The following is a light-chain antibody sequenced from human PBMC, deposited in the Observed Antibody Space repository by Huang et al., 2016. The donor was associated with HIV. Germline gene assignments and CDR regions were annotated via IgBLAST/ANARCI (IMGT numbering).Light chain of an antibody. CDR1: QSSSKW. CDR3: LQHNGHPLT. CDR2: KAS. V-gene: IGKV1-5*03. Sequence: DIQMTQFPSTLSASVGDRVTITCRASQSSSKWLAWYQQKPGKAPKVLIYKASSLESGVPSRFSGSGSGTEFTLTINSLQPEDFATYYCLQHNGHPLTFGGGTRVEIK. J-gene: IGKJ4*01.